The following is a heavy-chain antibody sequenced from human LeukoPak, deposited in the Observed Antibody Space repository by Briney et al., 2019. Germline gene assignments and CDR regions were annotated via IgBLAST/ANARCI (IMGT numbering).Heavy chain of an antibody. CDR1: GFTFSSSW. CDR2: IKQDGSEK. V-gene: IGHV3-7*01. Sequence: SGGSLRLSRAASGFTFSSSWMSWVRQAPGKGLEWVANIKQDGSEKYYVDSVKGRFTISRDNAKNPLYLQMNSLRAEDTAVYYCARVVPPLYYFDYWGQGTLVTVSS. CDR3: ARVVPPLYYFDY. D-gene: IGHD3-10*01. J-gene: IGHJ4*02.